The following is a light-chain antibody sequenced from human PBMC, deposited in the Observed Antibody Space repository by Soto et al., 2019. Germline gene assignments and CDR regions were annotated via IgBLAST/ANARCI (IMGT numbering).Light chain of an antibody. V-gene: IGLV1-40*01. J-gene: IGLJ1*01. CDR1: SSNIGAGYD. Sequence: QSVLTQPPSVSGAPGQRVTISCTGSSSNIGAGYDVHWYQQRPGAAPKLLISANSNQPSGVPDRFSGSKSGTSASLAITGLQADDEGDYYCQSYDSTRSARYVFGTGTKLTVL. CDR3: QSYDSTRSARYV. CDR2: ANS.